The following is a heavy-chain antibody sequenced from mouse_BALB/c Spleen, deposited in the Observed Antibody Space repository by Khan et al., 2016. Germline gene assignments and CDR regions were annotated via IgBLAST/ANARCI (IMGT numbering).Heavy chain of an antibody. CDR3: AREPYAMDY. Sequence: QIQLVQSGPELKKPGETVRISCKASGYTFTTAGMQWVQKMPGQGLRWIGWINTLSGVPIYAEDFKGRFAFSLETSASTAFLHIANLKNEDTATYFCAREPYAMDYWGQGTSVTVSS. D-gene: IGHD6-1*01. CDR2: INTLSGVP. CDR1: GYTFTTAG. J-gene: IGHJ4*01. V-gene: IGHV9-4*02.